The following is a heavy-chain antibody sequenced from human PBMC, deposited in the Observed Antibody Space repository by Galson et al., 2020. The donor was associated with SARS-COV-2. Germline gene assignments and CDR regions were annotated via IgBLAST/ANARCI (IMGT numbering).Heavy chain of an antibody. CDR2: ISYDGSNK. J-gene: IGHJ4*02. CDR3: ARLRGGGYFGYFDY. Sequence: GESLKISCAASGFTFSSYAMHWVRQAPGKGLEWVAVISYDGSNKYYADSVKGRFTISRDNSKNTLYLQMNSLRAEDTAVYYCARLRGGGYFGYFDYWGQGTLVTVSS. D-gene: IGHD5-12*01. V-gene: IGHV3-30-3*01. CDR1: GFTFSSYA.